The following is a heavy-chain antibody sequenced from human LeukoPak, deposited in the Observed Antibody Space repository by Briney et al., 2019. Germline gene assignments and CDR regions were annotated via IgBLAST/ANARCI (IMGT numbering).Heavy chain of an antibody. V-gene: IGHV4-30-2*05. CDR3: ARSPTGYNWNGDGDY. CDR1: GGSISSGGYS. CDR2: IYHSGST. Sequence: SQTLSLTCAVSGGSISSGGYSWSWIRQPPGKGLEWIGYIYHSGSTYYNPSLKSRVTISVDTSKNQFSLKLSSVTAADTAVYYCARSPTGYNWNGDGDYWGQGTLVTVSS. D-gene: IGHD1-20*01. J-gene: IGHJ4*02.